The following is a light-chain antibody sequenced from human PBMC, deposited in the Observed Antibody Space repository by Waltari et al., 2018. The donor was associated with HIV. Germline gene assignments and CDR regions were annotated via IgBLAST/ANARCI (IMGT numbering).Light chain of an antibody. V-gene: IGLV2-14*01. J-gene: IGLJ2*01. CDR3: SSYTSSGPRYVL. CDR1: SGNVGGYKF. Sequence: SALPQPPPGSGSPGQQITHSRSRTSGNVGGYKFVSSSQKHPGKAPKLIIYKVSSRPSGVSIRVSGSRSANTASLTISGLQVEDEADYFCSSYTSSGPRYVLFGGGTRLTVL. CDR2: KVS.